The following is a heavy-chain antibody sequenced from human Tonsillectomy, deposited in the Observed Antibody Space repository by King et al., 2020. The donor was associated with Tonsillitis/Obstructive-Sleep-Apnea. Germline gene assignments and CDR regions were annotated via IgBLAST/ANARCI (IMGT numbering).Heavy chain of an antibody. CDR3: ARDQVKWTYYFDL. CDR2: ISYDAGRS. Sequence: VQLVESGGGVVQPGRSLRLSCVASGFTFSNYAMHWVRQAPGKGLEWVAVISYDAGRSYYADSVKGRFTISRDNSKHTLNLHMNSLRVEDTAVYYCARDQVKWTYYFDLWGQGTLVTVSS. CDR1: GFTFSNYA. J-gene: IGHJ4*02. D-gene: IGHD2-21*01. V-gene: IGHV3-30*04.